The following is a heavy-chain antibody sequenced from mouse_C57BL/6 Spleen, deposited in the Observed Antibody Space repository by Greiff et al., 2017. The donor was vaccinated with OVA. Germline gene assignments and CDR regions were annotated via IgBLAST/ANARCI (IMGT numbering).Heavy chain of an antibody. CDR3: AREGGLRRGYYYAMDY. CDR2: IYPGDGDT. D-gene: IGHD2-12*01. V-gene: IGHV1-82*01. CDR1: GYAFSSSW. J-gene: IGHJ4*01. Sequence: QVQLKESGPELVKPGASVKISCKASGYAFSSSWMNWVKQRPGKGLEWIGRIYPGDGDTNYNGKFKGKATLTADKSSSTAYMQLSSLTSEDSAVYFCAREGGLRRGYYYAMDYWGQGTSVTVSS.